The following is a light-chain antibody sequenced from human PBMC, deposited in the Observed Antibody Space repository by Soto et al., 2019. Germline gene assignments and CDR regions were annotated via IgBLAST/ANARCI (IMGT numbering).Light chain of an antibody. J-gene: IGLJ1*01. V-gene: IGLV2-14*01. Sequence: QSVLTQPPSASGSPGQSVTISCTGTSSDVGGYNYVSWYQQHPGKAPKLMIYDVTSRPSGVSNRFSGSKSGNTASLTISGLQAEDEADYYCNSYTNLFTVRAVFGTGTKVTVL. CDR2: DVT. CDR3: NSYTNLFTVRAV. CDR1: SSDVGGYNY.